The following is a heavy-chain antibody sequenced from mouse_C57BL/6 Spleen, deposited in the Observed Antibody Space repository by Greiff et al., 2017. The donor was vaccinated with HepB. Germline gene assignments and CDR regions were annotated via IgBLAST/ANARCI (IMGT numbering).Heavy chain of an antibody. Sequence: QVQLQQSGAELVKPGASVKMSCKASGYTFTSYWITWVKQRPGQGLEWIGDIYPGSGSTNYNEKFKSKATLTVDTSSSPAYMQLSSLTSEDSAVEYCARPPFFYAMDYWGQGTSVTVSS. CDR3: ARPPFFYAMDY. CDR2: IYPGSGST. J-gene: IGHJ4*01. V-gene: IGHV1-55*01. CDR1: GYTFTSYW.